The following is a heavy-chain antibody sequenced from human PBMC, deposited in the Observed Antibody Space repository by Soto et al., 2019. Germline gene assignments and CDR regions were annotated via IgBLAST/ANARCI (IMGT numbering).Heavy chain of an antibody. V-gene: IGHV1-18*01. CDR3: ARDLYYSSGRYFDHDAFDI. CDR2: ISPHNDRT. D-gene: IGHD6-19*01. J-gene: IGHJ3*02. CDR1: GYNVTSYG. Sequence: ASVKGSCKASGYNVTSYGISWVRQAPGQGLEWMGWISPHNDRTKYARRFQDRVTMTTETPTSTVYMELGSLRSDDTAVYYCARDLYYSSGRYFDHDAFDIWCQGTVVTVSS.